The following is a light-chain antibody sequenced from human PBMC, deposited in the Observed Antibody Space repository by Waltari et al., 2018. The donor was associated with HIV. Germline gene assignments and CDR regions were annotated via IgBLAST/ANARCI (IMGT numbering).Light chain of an antibody. J-gene: IGLJ2*01. V-gene: IGLV1-47*01. Sequence: QSVLTQPPSASGTPGQRVTISCSGSSSNIGSNYVYWYQQLPGTAPKLLIYRNKQRPSGVPDRCSGSKSGTSASLAISGLRSEDEADYYCAAWDDSLLFGGGTKLTVL. CDR3: AAWDDSLL. CDR1: SSNIGSNY. CDR2: RNK.